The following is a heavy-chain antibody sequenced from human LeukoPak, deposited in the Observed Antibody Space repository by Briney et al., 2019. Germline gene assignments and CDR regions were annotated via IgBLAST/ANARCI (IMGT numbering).Heavy chain of an antibody. D-gene: IGHD2-15*01. Sequence: ASVRVSCKASGYNFPDFYIQWVRQAPGQGLEWMGWVNPTSGVTDYAQRFQGRFTMTRDASITTAYMDLTSLTPDDTAIYFCVKGGYCTGGRCYGQYYWGQGTQVTVSS. CDR3: VKGGYCTGGRCYGQYY. CDR1: GYNFPDFY. V-gene: IGHV1-2*02. J-gene: IGHJ4*02. CDR2: VNPTSGVT.